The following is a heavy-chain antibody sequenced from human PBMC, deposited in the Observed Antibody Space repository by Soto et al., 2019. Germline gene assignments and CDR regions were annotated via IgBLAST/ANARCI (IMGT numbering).Heavy chain of an antibody. V-gene: IGHV1-69*13. D-gene: IGHD4-17*01. J-gene: IGHJ6*03. CDR2: IIPIFGTA. CDR3: AKTWTTVTHFYYYYMDV. CDR1: GGTFSSYA. Sequence: SVKVSCKASGGTFSSYAISWVRQAPGQGLEWMGGIIPIFGTANYAQKFQGRVTITADESTSTAYMELSSLRSEDTAVYYCAKTWTTVTHFYYYYMDVWGKGTTVTVSS.